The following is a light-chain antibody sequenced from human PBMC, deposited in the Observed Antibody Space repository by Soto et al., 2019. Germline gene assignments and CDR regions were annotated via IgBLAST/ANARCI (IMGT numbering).Light chain of an antibody. J-gene: IGKJ5*01. CDR2: GAS. V-gene: IGKV3-15*01. Sequence: VMTQSPDTLSVSPGERGTLSCRASESVSRNVAWYQQRPGQAPRLLIYGASTRATDTPVRFRGSGSGTEFTLTISSLQSEDLGVYYCQQYNNWPPSIIFGQGTRLEIK. CDR1: ESVSRN. CDR3: QQYNNWPPSII.